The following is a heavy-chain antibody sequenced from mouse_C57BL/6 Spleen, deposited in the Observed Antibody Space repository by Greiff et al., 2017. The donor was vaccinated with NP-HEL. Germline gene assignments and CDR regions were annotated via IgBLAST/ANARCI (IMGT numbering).Heavy chain of an antibody. CDR3: ARNRLHFDY. V-gene: IGHV1-69*01. J-gene: IGHJ2*01. D-gene: IGHD3-2*02. Sequence: QVQLQQSGAELVMPGASVKLSCKASGYTFTSYWMHWVKQRPGQGLEWIGEIDPSDSYTNYNQKFKGKSTLTVDKSSSTAYMQLSSLTSEDSAVYYCARNRLHFDYWGQGTTLTVSS. CDR1: GYTFTSYW. CDR2: IDPSDSYT.